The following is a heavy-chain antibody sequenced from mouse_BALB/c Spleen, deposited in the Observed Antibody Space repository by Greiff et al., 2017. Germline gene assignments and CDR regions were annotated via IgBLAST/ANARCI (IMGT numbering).Heavy chain of an antibody. CDR1: GFTFSSYA. CDR2: ISSGGSYT. D-gene: IGHD1-1*01. Sequence: DVMLVESGGGLVKPGGSLKLSCAASGFTFSSYAMSWVRQTPEKRLEWVATISSGGSYTYYPDSVKGRFTISRDNAKNTLYLQMSSLRSEDTAMYYCARHEDYYGSSIFAYWGQGTLVTVSA. CDR3: ARHEDYYGSSIFAY. V-gene: IGHV5-9-3*01. J-gene: IGHJ3*01.